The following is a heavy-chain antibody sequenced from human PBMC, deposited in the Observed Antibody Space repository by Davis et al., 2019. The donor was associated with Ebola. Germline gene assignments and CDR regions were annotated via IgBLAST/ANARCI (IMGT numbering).Heavy chain of an antibody. CDR1: GITLRSYW. CDR3: ARDVGGRAGY. J-gene: IGHJ4*02. Sequence: GESLKISCAGSGITLRSYWFHWVRQAPGKGLEWVSRIDTDGSTTNYAESVRGRFTISRDNAKNTLFLQMNSLRADDTAVYYCARDVGGRAGYWGQGTLVTVSS. V-gene: IGHV3-74*01. CDR2: IDTDGSTT.